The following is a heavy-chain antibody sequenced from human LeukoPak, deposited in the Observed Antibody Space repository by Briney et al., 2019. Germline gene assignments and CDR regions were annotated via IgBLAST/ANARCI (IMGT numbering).Heavy chain of an antibody. CDR1: GGSISSYY. CDR2: IYYSGST. CDR3: ARVGRGYYDSSGSNYPNWFDP. Sequence: SETLSLTCTVSGGSISSYYWSWIRQPPGKGLEWIGYIYYSGSTNYNPSLKSRVTISVDTSKNQFSLKLSSVTAADTAVYYCARVGRGYYDSSGSNYPNWFDPWGQGTLVTVFS. V-gene: IGHV4-59*01. J-gene: IGHJ5*02. D-gene: IGHD3-22*01.